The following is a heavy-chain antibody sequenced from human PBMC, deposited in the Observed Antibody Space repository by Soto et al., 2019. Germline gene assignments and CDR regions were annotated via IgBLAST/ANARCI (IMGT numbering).Heavy chain of an antibody. Sequence: GASLKVSCKASGYNFTSYGISWARQSPCQGLEWMGWISAYNGNTNYAQKLQGRVTMTTDTSTSTAYMELRSLRTVDTAVYYCARYVVSSCYREYLQHWGQGTLVTVSS. CDR1: GYNFTSYG. CDR2: ISAYNGNT. D-gene: IGHD3-22*01. CDR3: ARYVVSSCYREYLQH. J-gene: IGHJ1*01. V-gene: IGHV1-18*01.